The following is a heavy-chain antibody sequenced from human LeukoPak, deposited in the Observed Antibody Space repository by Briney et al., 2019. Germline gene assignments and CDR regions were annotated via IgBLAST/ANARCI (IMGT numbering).Heavy chain of an antibody. CDR2: INPSDDST. CDR1: GYTFTTYY. CDR3: ARAPNGGLPGGF. D-gene: IGHD7-27*01. V-gene: IGHV1-46*01. J-gene: IGHJ4*02. Sequence: GASVKVSCKASGYTFTTYYIHWVQQAPGQGLEWMGIINPSDDSTRYAKKFQGRVTMTRDMSTNTVYMEVRSLRSEDTAVYYCARAPNGGLPGGFWGQGTLVTVSS.